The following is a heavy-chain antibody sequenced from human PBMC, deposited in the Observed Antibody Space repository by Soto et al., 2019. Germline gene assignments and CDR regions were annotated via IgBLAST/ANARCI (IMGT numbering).Heavy chain of an antibody. J-gene: IGHJ5*02. Sequence: LSLTCTVSGGSISSYYWSWIRQPPGKGLEWIGYIYYSGSTNYNPSLKSRVTISVDTSKNQFSLKLSSVTAADTAVYYCARGKGGIAARQGVCYWFDPWGQGTLVTVSS. D-gene: IGHD6-6*01. CDR3: ARGKGGIAARQGVCYWFDP. CDR1: GGSISSYY. V-gene: IGHV4-59*01. CDR2: IYYSGST.